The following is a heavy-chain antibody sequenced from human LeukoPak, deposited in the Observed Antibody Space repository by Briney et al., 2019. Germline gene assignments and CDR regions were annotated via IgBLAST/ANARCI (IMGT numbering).Heavy chain of an antibody. D-gene: IGHD2-15*01. J-gene: IGHJ4*02. CDR2: ISPSGGST. CDR1: GYTFTSYY. V-gene: IGHV1-46*01. Sequence: GASVKVSCKASGYTFTSYYMHWVRQAPGQGLEWMGIISPSGGSTSYAQKFQGRVTMTRDTSTSTVYMELSSLRSEDTAVYYCARDQGCSGGSCYTIDYWGQGTLVTVSS. CDR3: ARDQGCSGGSCYTIDY.